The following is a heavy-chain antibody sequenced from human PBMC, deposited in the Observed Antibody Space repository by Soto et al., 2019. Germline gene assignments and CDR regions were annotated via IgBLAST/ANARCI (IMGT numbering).Heavy chain of an antibody. Sequence: GGSLRLSCAASGFTFRFAWMNWVRQAPGKGLEWVGRIKAESEGGTTDYSAPVKGRFTISRDDSKNTLYLDMNNVRNEDTAVYYFSALEAMDYYYWCQGIQVTVSS. CDR1: GFTFRFAW. CDR2: IKAESEGGTT. D-gene: IGHD3-10*01. J-gene: IGHJ4*02. CDR3: SALEAMDYYY. V-gene: IGHV3-15*07.